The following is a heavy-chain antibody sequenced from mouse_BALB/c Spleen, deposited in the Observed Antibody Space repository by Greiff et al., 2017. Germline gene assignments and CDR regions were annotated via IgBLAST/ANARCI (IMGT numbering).Heavy chain of an antibody. Sequence: EVQVVESGGGLVQPGGSRKLSCAASGFTFRSFGMHWVRQAPEKGLEWVAYISSGSSTIYYADTVKGRFTISRDNPKNTLFLQMTSLRSEDTAMYYCARWGYYGSSYDRYFDVWGAGTTVTVSS. CDR3: ARWGYYGSSYDRYFDV. J-gene: IGHJ1*01. V-gene: IGHV5-17*02. CDR1: GFTFRSFG. D-gene: IGHD1-1*01. CDR2: ISSGSSTI.